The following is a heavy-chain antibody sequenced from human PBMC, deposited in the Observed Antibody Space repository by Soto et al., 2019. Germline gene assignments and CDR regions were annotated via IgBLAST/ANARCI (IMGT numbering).Heavy chain of an antibody. J-gene: IGHJ4*02. CDR3: AHMLAYDYYASSGYSFFDY. V-gene: IGHV2-5*02. Sequence: QITLKESGPTLVKPTQTLTLTCTFSGFSLSTSGVGVGWIRQPPGKALEWLALIYWDDDKRYSPSLKSRLTFTKDTSKNQVVLTMTNMDPADTATYYCAHMLAYDYYASSGYSFFDYWGQGTLVTVSS. D-gene: IGHD3-22*01. CDR2: IYWDDDK. CDR1: GFSLSTSGVG.